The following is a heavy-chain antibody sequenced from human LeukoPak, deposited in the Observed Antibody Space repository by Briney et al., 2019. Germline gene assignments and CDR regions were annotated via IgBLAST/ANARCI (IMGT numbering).Heavy chain of an antibody. Sequence: SETLSLTCTVSGGSISSYYWSWIRQPPGKGLEWLSYMHYSGTTNYNPALKSRVTISVDTSKNQFSLKLSSVTAADTAVYYCAATDIVAAGTWLDPWGQGTLVTVSS. D-gene: IGHD6-13*01. CDR3: AATDIVAAGTWLDP. V-gene: IGHV4-59*01. J-gene: IGHJ5*02. CDR1: GGSISSYY. CDR2: MHYSGTT.